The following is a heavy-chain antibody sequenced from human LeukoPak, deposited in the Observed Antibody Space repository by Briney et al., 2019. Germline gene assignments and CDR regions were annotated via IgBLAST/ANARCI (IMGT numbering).Heavy chain of an antibody. J-gene: IGHJ4*02. CDR1: GFTFSIYS. CDR2: ISSSSSYI. D-gene: IGHD3-10*01. V-gene: IGHV3-21*01. Sequence: GGSLRLSCAASGFTFSIYSMNWVRQAPGKGLEWVSSISSSSSYIYYADSVKGRFTISRDNAKNSLYLQMNSLRAEDTAVYYCARSGSGSYYNDYWGQGTLVTVSS. CDR3: ARSGSGSYYNDY.